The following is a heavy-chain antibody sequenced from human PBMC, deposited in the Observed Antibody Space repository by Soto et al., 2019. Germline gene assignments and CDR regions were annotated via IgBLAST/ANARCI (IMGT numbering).Heavy chain of an antibody. CDR3: ARVLVRDYGMDV. V-gene: IGHV4-30-4*01. CDR2: IYYSGST. CDR1: GGSISSGDYY. Sequence: SETLSLTCAVSGGSISSGDYYWSWIRQPPGKGLEWIGYIYYSGSTYYNPSLKSRVTISVDTSKNQFSLKLSSVTAADTAVYYCARVLVRDYGMDVWGQGTTVTVSS. J-gene: IGHJ6*02. D-gene: IGHD2-21*01.